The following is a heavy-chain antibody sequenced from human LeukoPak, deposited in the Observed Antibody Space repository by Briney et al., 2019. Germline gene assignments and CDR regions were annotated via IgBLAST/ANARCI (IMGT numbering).Heavy chain of an antibody. Sequence: SETLSLTCTVSGYSISSGYYWGWIRQPPGKGLEWIGSIYHSGSTYYNPSLKSRVTISVDTSKNQFSLKLSSVTAADTAVYYCARAGEDYYDSSGYTYYFDYWGQGTLVTVSS. J-gene: IGHJ4*02. CDR3: ARAGEDYYDSSGYTYYFDY. CDR1: GYSISSGYY. V-gene: IGHV4-38-2*02. CDR2: IYHSGST. D-gene: IGHD3-22*01.